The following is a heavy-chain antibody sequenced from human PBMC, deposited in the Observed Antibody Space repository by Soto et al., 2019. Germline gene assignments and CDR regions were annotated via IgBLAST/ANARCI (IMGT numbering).Heavy chain of an antibody. D-gene: IGHD2-2*01. J-gene: IGHJ6*03. Sequence: ASVKVSCKASGYTFTSYAMHWGRQAPGQRLEWMGWINAGKGNTKYSQKFQGRVTITRDTSASTAYMEVSSLRSEDTAVYYCARAIDCSSTSCYPGYYYMDVWGKGTTLTVSS. V-gene: IGHV1-3*01. CDR1: GYTFTSYA. CDR2: INAGKGNT. CDR3: ARAIDCSSTSCYPGYYYMDV.